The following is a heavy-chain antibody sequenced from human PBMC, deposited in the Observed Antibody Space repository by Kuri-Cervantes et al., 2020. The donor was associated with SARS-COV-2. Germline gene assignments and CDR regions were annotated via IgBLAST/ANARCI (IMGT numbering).Heavy chain of an antibody. V-gene: IGHV3-30-3*01. CDR2: VSYDGSNK. CDR1: GFSFSHSA. J-gene: IGHJ4*02. CDR3: ARDRNTMIVVIINIDY. D-gene: IGHD3-22*01. Sequence: GRSLKISCAASGFSFSHSAMHWIRQAPGKGLEWVAIVSYDGSNKYYADSVKGRFTISRDNSKNTLYLQMDSLRTEDTAVCYCARDRNTMIVVIINIDYWGQGALVTVSS.